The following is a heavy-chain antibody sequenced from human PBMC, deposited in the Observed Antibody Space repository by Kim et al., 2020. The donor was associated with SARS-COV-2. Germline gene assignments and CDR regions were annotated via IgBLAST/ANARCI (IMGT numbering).Heavy chain of an antibody. CDR1: GFTFSNAW. Sequence: GGSLRLSCAASGFTFSNAWMSWVRQAPGKGLEWVGRIKRNTDSGTTDYAAPVKGRITISREDTKNTLYLQMNSLKTEDTAVYYCTAFIAATRYYYYYMDVWGKGTTVTVSS. CDR3: TAFIAATRYYYYYMDV. J-gene: IGHJ6*03. D-gene: IGHD6-13*01. CDR2: IKRNTDSGTT. V-gene: IGHV3-15*01.